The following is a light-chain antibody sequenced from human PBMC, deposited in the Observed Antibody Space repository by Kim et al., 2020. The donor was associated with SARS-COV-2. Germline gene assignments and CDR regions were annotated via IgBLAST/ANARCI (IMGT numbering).Light chain of an antibody. V-gene: IGLV3-1*01. CDR2: HDT. J-gene: IGLJ2*01. CDR1: KLGDKY. CDR3: QAWDSNTAV. Sequence: VSPGQTASISCSGDKLGDKYACWYQQKSGQSPVLVIYHDTKRPSGIPERFSGSNSGNTATLTISGTQAIDEADYYCQAWDSNTAVFGGGTKVTVL.